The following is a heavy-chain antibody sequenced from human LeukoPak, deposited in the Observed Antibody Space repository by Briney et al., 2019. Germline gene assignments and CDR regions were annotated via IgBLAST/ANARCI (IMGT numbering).Heavy chain of an antibody. D-gene: IGHD5-18*01. V-gene: IGHV3-43*02. CDR1: GFTFDDSA. J-gene: IGHJ4*02. CDR3: AKDKDSYGYNFDY. Sequence: GGSLRLSCAASGFTFDDSAMHWVRQAPGKGLEWVSLISGDGDSTYYADSVKGRFTISRDNSKNSLYLQMNSLRTEDTALFYCAKDKDSYGYNFDYWGQGTLVTVSS. CDR2: ISGDGDST.